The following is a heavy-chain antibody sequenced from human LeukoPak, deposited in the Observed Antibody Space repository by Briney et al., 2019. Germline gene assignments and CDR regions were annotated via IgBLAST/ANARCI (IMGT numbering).Heavy chain of an antibody. CDR1: GFAFSSYS. J-gene: IGHJ4*02. CDR2: ITASGTAM. V-gene: IGHV3-48*02. CDR3: AGSGSYRFDY. Sequence: GGSLRLSCAASGFAFSSYSMNWVRQAPGKGLEWVSHITASGTAMFYADSVKGRFTISRDNAKNSLYLQMNSLRDEDTAVYYCAGSGSYRFDYWGQGTLVTVSS. D-gene: IGHD1-26*01.